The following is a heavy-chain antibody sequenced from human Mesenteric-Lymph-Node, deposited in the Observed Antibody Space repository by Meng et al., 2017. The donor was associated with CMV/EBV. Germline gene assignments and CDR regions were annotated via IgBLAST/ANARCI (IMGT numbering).Heavy chain of an antibody. CDR1: GCSISSSSYY. Sequence: LQLQESGPGLVKPSETLSLTCTVSGCSISSSSYYWGWIRQPPGKGLEWIGSIYYSGSTYYNPSLKSRVTISVDTSKNQFSLKLSSVTAADTAVYYCARDGDYYDSSGYNPFDYWGQGTLVTVSS. J-gene: IGHJ4*02. V-gene: IGHV4-39*07. CDR3: ARDGDYYDSSGYNPFDY. CDR2: IYYSGST. D-gene: IGHD3-22*01.